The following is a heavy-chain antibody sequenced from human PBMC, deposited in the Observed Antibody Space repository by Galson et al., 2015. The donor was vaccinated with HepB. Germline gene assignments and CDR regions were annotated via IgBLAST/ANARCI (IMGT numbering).Heavy chain of an antibody. CDR1: GHNFTSFG. D-gene: IGHD1/OR15-1a*01. CDR3: ARNNSDNIGFDI. Sequence: SVKVSCKASGHNFTSFGISWVRQAPGQGLEWMGWISGYNDNTNYAQKFQGRVTMTTDTSTNTAYMELRSLTFDETAVYYCARNNSDNIGFDIWGQGTMVTVSS. J-gene: IGHJ3*02. CDR2: ISGYNDNT. V-gene: IGHV1-18*01.